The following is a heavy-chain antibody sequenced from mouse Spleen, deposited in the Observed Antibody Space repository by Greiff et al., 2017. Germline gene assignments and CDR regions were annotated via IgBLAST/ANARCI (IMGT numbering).Heavy chain of an antibody. D-gene: IGHD2-4*01. J-gene: IGHJ2*01. CDR3: ARYDSYDYDYFDY. Sequence: EVMLVESGGGLVQPGGSLSLSCAASGFTFTDYYMSWVRQPPGKALEWLGFIRNKANGYTTEYSASVKGWFTISRDNSQSILYLQMNALRAEDSATYYCARYDSYDYDYFDYWGQGTTLTVSS. V-gene: IGHV7-3*01. CDR1: GFTFTDYY. CDR2: IRNKANGYTT.